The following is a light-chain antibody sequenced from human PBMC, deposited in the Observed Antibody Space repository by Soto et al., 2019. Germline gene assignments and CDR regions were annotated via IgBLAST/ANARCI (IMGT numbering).Light chain of an antibody. J-gene: IGKJ4*01. CDR1: HGIRND. V-gene: IGKV1-17*01. CDR3: RQHNSYPLT. Sequence: DIQMTQSPSSLSASVGDRVTITCRASHGIRNDLAWYQLKPGKAPRRLIYAASNLPSGVPSRFCGSASGTQFSLTISSLQTYDFATYYCRQHNSYPLTFGGGTKVDVK. CDR2: AAS.